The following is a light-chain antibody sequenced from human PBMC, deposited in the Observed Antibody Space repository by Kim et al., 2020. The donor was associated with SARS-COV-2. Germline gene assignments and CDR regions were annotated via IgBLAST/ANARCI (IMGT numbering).Light chain of an antibody. J-gene: IGLJ3*02. Sequence: GQSITISCTGTSSDVGGYNYVSWYQQHPGKAPKLIIYDVSKRPSGISNRFSGSKSGNTASLTISELQSEDEADYYCNSYTSSTTWVFGGGTRLTVL. CDR1: SSDVGGYNY. V-gene: IGLV2-14*04. CDR2: DVS. CDR3: NSYTSSTTWV.